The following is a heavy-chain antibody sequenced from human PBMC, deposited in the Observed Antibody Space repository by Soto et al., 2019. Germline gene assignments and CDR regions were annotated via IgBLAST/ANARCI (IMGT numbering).Heavy chain of an antibody. V-gene: IGHV3-33*01. Sequence: GGSLRLSCAASGFTFSSYGMHWVRQAPGKGLEWVAVIWYDGSNKYYADSVKGRFTISRDNSKNTLYLQMNSLRAEDTAVYYCARAVTMVRGVGYMDVWGKGTTVTVSS. CDR2: IWYDGSNK. CDR1: GFTFSSYG. D-gene: IGHD3-10*01. CDR3: ARAVTMVRGVGYMDV. J-gene: IGHJ6*03.